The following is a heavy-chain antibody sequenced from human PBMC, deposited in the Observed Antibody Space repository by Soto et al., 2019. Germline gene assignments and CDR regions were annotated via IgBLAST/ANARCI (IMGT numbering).Heavy chain of an antibody. CDR3: ARDRSDYYDSSGYYPYFDY. Sequence: QVQRVQSGAEVKKPGSSVKVSCKASGGTFSSYAISWVRQAPGQGLEWMGGIIPIFGTANYAQKFQGRVTITADKSTSTAYMELSSLRSEDTAVYYCARDRSDYYDSSGYYPYFDYWGQGTLVTVSS. CDR2: IIPIFGTA. CDR1: GGTFSSYA. J-gene: IGHJ4*02. D-gene: IGHD3-22*01. V-gene: IGHV1-69*06.